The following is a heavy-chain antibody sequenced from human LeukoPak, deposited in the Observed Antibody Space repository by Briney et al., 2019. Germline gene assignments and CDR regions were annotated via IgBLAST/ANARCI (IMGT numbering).Heavy chain of an antibody. CDR1: GFTFSSYS. Sequence: PGGSLRLSCAASGFTFSSYSMNWVRQAPGKGLEWVSSISSSSSYIYYADSVRGRFTISRDNPKNSLYLQMNSLRTEDTAVYYCARDRGEYSSGWYDYYYMDVWGKGTTVTVSS. J-gene: IGHJ6*03. V-gene: IGHV3-21*01. CDR2: ISSSSSYI. D-gene: IGHD6-19*01. CDR3: ARDRGEYSSGWYDYYYMDV.